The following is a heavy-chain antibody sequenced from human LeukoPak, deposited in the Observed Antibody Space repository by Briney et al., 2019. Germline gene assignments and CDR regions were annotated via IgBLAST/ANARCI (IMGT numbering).Heavy chain of an antibody. D-gene: IGHD6-13*01. CDR1: GFTVSSNY. CDR3: ARESVTRRYSSSWYYFDY. V-gene: IGHV3-66*01. CDR2: IYSGGGT. Sequence: GGSLRLSCAASGFTVSSNYMSWVRQAPGKGLEWVSVIYSGGGTYYADSVKGRFTISRDNSKNTLYLQMNSPRAEDTAVYYCARESVTRRYSSSWYYFDYWGQGTLVTVSS. J-gene: IGHJ4*02.